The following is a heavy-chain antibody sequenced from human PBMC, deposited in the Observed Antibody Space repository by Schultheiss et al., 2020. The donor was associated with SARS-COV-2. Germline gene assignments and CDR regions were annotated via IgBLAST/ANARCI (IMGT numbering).Heavy chain of an antibody. CDR2: IYYSGST. J-gene: IGHJ4*02. CDR3: TTDRDSSPYF. CDR1: GGSISSYY. Sequence: SETLSLTCTVSGGSISSYYWSWIRQPPGKGLEWIGYIYYSGSTNYNPSLKSRVTISVDTSKNQFSLKLSSVTAADTAVYYCTTDRDSSPYFWGQGTLVTVSS. D-gene: IGHD6-13*01. V-gene: IGHV4-59*01.